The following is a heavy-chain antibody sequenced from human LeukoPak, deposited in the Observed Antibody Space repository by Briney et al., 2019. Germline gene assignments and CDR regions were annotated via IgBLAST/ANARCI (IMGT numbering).Heavy chain of an antibody. Sequence: GGSLRLSCAASGFTFSSYAMSWVRQAPGKGLEWVSAISGSGGSTYYADSVKGRFTISRDNAKNSLYLQMNSLRAEDTAVYYCAGEMVRGVLSYWGQGTLVTVSS. D-gene: IGHD3-10*01. V-gene: IGHV3-23*01. CDR2: ISGSGGST. CDR1: GFTFSSYA. CDR3: AGEMVRGVLSY. J-gene: IGHJ4*02.